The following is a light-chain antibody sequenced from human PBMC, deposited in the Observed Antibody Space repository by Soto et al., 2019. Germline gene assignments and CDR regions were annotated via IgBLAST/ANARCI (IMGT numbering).Light chain of an antibody. CDR3: QQSYRSPYT. J-gene: IGKJ2*01. CDR1: QSINLY. CDR2: GAS. V-gene: IGKV1-39*01. Sequence: QLTQSPSSLSASVGDSVTVTCRASQSINLYLNWYQQKPGKAPTLLIYGASTLQGGFPSRFSGGGSRTDFTLTISSLQTEDFATYYCQQSYRSPYTFGQVTKLEI.